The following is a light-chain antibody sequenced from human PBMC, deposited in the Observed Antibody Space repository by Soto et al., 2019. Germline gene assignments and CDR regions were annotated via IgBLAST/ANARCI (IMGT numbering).Light chain of an antibody. Sequence: AIRMTQSPSSLSASTGDRVTITCRASQGISNYLVWYQQKPGKTPKVLIHAASTLQSGVSSRFSGSGSGTDFTLTISTLQSEDFATYYGQQYSSSPWTFGQGPKVEV. V-gene: IGKV1-8*01. CDR1: QGISNY. CDR2: AAS. CDR3: QQYSSSPWT. J-gene: IGKJ1*01.